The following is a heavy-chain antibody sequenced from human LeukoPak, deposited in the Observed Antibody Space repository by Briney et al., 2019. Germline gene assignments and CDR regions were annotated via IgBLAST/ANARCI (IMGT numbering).Heavy chain of an antibody. Sequence: PGGSLRLSCAASGFTFSNAWMSWVRQAPGKGLEWVGRIKSKTDGGTTDYAAPVKGRFTISRDDSKNTLYLQMNSLKTEDTAVYYCTTDLRDFWSGYYTGRSQGYWGQGTLVTVSS. D-gene: IGHD3-3*01. J-gene: IGHJ4*02. CDR2: IKSKTDGGTT. CDR3: TTDLRDFWSGYYTGRSQGY. CDR1: GFTFSNAW. V-gene: IGHV3-15*01.